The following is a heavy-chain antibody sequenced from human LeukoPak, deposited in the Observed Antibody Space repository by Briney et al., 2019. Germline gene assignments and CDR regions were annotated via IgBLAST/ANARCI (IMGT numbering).Heavy chain of an antibody. V-gene: IGHV5-51*01. CDR1: GYSFNSYW. Sequence: GESLKISCKGSGYSFNSYWIGWVRQMPGKGLKWMGIIYPGDSDARYNPSFQGQVTISADKSITTAYVQWSSLKASDTAIYYCARSLRGSGWYIDYWGQGTLVTVSS. CDR2: IYPGDSDA. D-gene: IGHD6-25*01. CDR3: ARSLRGSGWYIDY. J-gene: IGHJ4*02.